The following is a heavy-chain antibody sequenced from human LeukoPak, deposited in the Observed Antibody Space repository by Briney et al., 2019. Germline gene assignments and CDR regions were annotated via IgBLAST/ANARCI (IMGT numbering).Heavy chain of an antibody. V-gene: IGHV4-59*08. CDR3: ARHSMITLDY. J-gene: IGHJ4*02. D-gene: IGHD3-16*01. Sequence: PSETLSLTCTVSGGSISSYYWSWIRQPPGKGLEWIGYIYYSGSTNYNPFLKGRVTISVDTSKNQFSLKLSSVTAADTAVYYCARHSMITLDYWGQGTLVTVSS. CDR2: IYYSGST. CDR1: GGSISSYY.